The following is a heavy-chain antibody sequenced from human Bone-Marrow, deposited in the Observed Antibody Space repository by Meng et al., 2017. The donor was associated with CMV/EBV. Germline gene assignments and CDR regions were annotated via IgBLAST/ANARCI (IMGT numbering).Heavy chain of an antibody. D-gene: IGHD1-26*01. CDR2: ISGGST. V-gene: IGHV3-38-3*01. CDR3: AKDPLNWEWERLGDDY. Sequence: GGSLRLSCAASGFTVSSNEMSWVRQAPGKGLEWVSSISGGSTYYADSRKGRFTISRDNSKNTLYLQMNSLRAEDTAVYYCAKDPLNWEWERLGDDYCGQGTLVTVSS. J-gene: IGHJ4*02. CDR1: GFTVSSNE.